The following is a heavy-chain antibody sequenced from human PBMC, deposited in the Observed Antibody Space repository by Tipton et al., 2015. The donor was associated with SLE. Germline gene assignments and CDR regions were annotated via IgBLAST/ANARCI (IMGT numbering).Heavy chain of an antibody. J-gene: IGHJ4*02. V-gene: IGHV1-8*02. Sequence: QLVQSGAEVKKPGASLKVSCKASGYTFTDFNIHWVRQTPGQGLEWMGRINPNSGNTGYAQKFQGRVTMTRNTSISAAYMELSSLRSEDTAVYYCARGGAVGYWGQGTLVTVSS. CDR1: GYTFTDFN. CDR3: ARGGAVGY. CDR2: INPNSGNT.